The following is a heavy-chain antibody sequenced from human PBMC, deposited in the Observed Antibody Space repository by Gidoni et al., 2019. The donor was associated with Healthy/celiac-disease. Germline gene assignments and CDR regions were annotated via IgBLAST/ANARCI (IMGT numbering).Heavy chain of an antibody. J-gene: IGHJ4*02. V-gene: IGHV3-23*01. CDR3: AKVSSGSYRGYYFDY. Sequence: EVQLLESGGGLVQPGGSLRLSCSASGFPFSSYAMSWVRQAPGQGLEGVAAISGSGGSTYYADSVKGRFTISRDNSKNTLYLQMNSLRAEDTAVYYCAKVSSGSYRGYYFDYWGQGTLVTVSS. CDR1: GFPFSSYA. D-gene: IGHD1-26*01. CDR2: ISGSGGST.